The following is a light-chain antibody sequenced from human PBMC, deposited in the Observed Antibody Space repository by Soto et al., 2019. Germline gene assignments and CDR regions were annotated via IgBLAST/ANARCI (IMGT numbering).Light chain of an antibody. CDR3: QQYGSSRWT. Sequence: ENVLTQSPGTLSLSPGERATLSCRASQSISSNYLAWYQQKPGQAPRLLVYGASSRATGTPDRFSGSGSGTDFTLTISRLEPEDFAVYYCQQYGSSRWTFG. V-gene: IGKV3-20*01. J-gene: IGKJ1*01. CDR1: QSISSNY. CDR2: GAS.